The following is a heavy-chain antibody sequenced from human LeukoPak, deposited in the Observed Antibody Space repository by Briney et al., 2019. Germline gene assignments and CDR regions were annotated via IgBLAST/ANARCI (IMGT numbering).Heavy chain of an antibody. Sequence: GGSLRLSCAASGFTFSDYYMSWIRQAPGKGLEWVSYISSSGSTIYYADSVKGRFTISRDNAKNSLYLQMNSLRAEDTAVYYCTRSCSSTSCYSYYYHYGMDVWGQGTTVTVSS. CDR2: ISSSGSTI. CDR3: TRSCSSTSCYSYYYHYGMDV. J-gene: IGHJ6*02. D-gene: IGHD2-2*01. CDR1: GFTFSDYY. V-gene: IGHV3-11*01.